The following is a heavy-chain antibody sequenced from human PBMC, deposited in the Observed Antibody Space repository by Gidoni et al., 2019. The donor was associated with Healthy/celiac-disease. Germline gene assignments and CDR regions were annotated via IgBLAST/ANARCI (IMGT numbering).Heavy chain of an antibody. V-gene: IGHV3-23*01. CDR1: GFTFSSYA. J-gene: IGHJ3*02. D-gene: IGHD2-2*01. CDR3: ANLGGCSSTSCYAGFDAFDI. CDR2: ISGSGGST. Sequence: AASGFTFSSYAMSWVGQAPGKGLAWVSAISGSGGSTYYADSVKGRFTISRDNSKNTLYLQMNSLRAEDTAVYYCANLGGCSSTSCYAGFDAFDIWGQGTMVTVSS.